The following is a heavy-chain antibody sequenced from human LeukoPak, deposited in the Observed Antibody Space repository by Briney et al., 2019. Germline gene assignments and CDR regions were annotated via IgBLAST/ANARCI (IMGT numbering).Heavy chain of an antibody. CDR2: IYPGDSDT. J-gene: IGHJ3*02. CDR1: GYSLNTYW. Sequence: GESLKISCKASGYSLNTYWLGWVRQMPGKGLEWMGIIYPGDSDTRYSPSFQGQVTISADKSISTAYLQWSSLKASDTAMYYCARRGVGATIKAFDIWGQGTMVTVSS. V-gene: IGHV5-51*01. CDR3: ARRGVGATIKAFDI. D-gene: IGHD1-26*01.